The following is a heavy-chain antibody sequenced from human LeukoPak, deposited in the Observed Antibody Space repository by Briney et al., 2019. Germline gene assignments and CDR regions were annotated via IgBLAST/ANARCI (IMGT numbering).Heavy chain of an antibody. V-gene: IGHV3-53*01. CDR3: ARDLAHTQSFDI. D-gene: IGHD2-2*02. J-gene: IGHJ3*02. CDR1: GITVSSNY. CDR2: IYSDGST. Sequence: GGSLRLSCAASGITVSSNYMNWVRQAPGKGLEWVSVIYSDGSTYYADSVKGRFTISRDNSKNTVYLQMNSLRAEDTAVYYCARDLAHTQSFDIWGRGTMVTVSS.